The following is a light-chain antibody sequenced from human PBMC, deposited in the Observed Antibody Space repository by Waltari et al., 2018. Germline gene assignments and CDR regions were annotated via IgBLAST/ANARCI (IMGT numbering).Light chain of an antibody. Sequence: QSVLTQPPSASGTPGQRVTIYCSGSSSNIGGNNVTWYQHPPGPPPKLLIYSTNLRPSGVPDRFSGSKSGTSASLAISGLQSEDEADYYCAAWDDSLNGYVVFGGGTKLTVL. CDR1: SSNIGGNN. CDR3: AAWDDSLNGYVV. CDR2: STN. J-gene: IGLJ2*01. V-gene: IGLV1-44*01.